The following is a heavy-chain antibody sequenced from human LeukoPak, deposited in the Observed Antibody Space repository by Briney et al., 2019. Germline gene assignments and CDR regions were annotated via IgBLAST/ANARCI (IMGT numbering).Heavy chain of an antibody. V-gene: IGHV1-2*02. CDR3: ARDRSGYDYYWFDP. J-gene: IGHJ5*02. CDR2: INPNSGGT. D-gene: IGHD5-12*01. CDR1: GYTFAGYY. Sequence: ASVKVSCKASGYTFAGYYMHWVRQAPGQGLEWMGWINPNSGGTYSAQKFQGRVSMTSDTSISTAYMELSRLRSDDTAVYYCARDRSGYDYYWFDPWGQGTLVTVSS.